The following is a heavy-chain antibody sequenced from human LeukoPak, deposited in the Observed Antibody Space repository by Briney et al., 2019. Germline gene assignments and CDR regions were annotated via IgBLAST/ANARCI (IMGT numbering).Heavy chain of an antibody. V-gene: IGHV3-7*01. Sequence: GGSLRLSCAASGFTLSNYWMSWVRQAPGKGLEWVANIKQDGSEKFYADSVKGRLTISRDNAKNSLYLQMNSLRVEDTAVYYCARVQGSSGPGIFEYWGQGTLVTVSS. CDR3: ARVQGSSGPGIFEY. CDR2: IKQDGSEK. CDR1: GFTLSNYW. D-gene: IGHD6-19*01. J-gene: IGHJ4*02.